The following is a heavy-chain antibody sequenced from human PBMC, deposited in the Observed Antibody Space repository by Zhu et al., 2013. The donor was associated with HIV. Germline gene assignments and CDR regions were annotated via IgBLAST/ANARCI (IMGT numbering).Heavy chain of an antibody. V-gene: IGHV1-69*06. Sequence: QVQLVQSGAEVKKPGSSVKVSCKASGGTFSSYAISWVRQAPGQGLEWMGGIIPIFGTANYAQKFQGRVTITADKSTSTAYMELSSLRSEDTAVYYCARPMTTVTTWRGYYYYGMDVWGQGTTVTVSS. J-gene: IGHJ6*02. CDR1: GGTFSSYA. D-gene: IGHD4-4*01. CDR2: IIPIFGTA. CDR3: ARPMTTVTTWRGYYYYGMDV.